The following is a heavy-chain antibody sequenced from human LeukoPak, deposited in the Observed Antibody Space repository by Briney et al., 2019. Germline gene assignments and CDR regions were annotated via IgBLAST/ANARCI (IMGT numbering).Heavy chain of an antibody. CDR2: IYYSGST. Sequence: SETLSLTCTVSGGSISSSSYYWGWIRQPPGKGLECIGNIYYSGSTYYNPSLKSRVTISVDTSKNQFSLKLSSVTAADTAVYYCATPSIAARRIDYWGQGTLVTVSS. J-gene: IGHJ4*02. V-gene: IGHV4-39*07. CDR3: ATPSIAARRIDY. D-gene: IGHD6-6*01. CDR1: GGSISSSSYY.